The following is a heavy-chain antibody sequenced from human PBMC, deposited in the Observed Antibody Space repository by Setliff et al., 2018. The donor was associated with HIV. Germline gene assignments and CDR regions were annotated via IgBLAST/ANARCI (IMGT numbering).Heavy chain of an antibody. CDR2: IYPGDSDT. CDR3: ARAPNSPSYSNVFFVDH. Sequence: GESLKISCKGSGYSFTNYWIGWVRQMPGKGLEWMAIIYPGDSDTRYSPSFQGQVTISADKSIGAAYLQWRSLKAWDTGMYFCARAPNSPSYSNVFFVDHWGQGTLVTVSS. CDR1: GYSFTNYW. D-gene: IGHD4-4*01. V-gene: IGHV5-51*01. J-gene: IGHJ5*02.